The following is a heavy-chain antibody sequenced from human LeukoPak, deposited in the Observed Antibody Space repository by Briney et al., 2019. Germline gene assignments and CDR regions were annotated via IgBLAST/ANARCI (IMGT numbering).Heavy chain of an antibody. J-gene: IGHJ5*02. CDR1: LDSITFSRFY. CDR2: IYYSGRT. CDR3: ARDDVYWNRTNCYSDWFDP. V-gene: IGHV4-39*07. Sequence: SETLSLTCTVSLDSITFSRFYWGWLRQPPGKGLEWIGTIYYSGRTNYNPSLKSRVTMSIDTSKCYLSLRLTSVTAAATAFYSCARDDVYWNRTNCYSDWFDPWGQGTLVTVS. D-gene: IGHD2-2*01.